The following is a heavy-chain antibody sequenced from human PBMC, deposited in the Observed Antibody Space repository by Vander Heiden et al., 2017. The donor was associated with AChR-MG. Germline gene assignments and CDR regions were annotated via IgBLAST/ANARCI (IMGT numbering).Heavy chain of an antibody. V-gene: IGHV1-2*02. D-gene: IGHD3-16*01. CDR2: INPSSGET. Sequence: QEHLEQSGPEVRNPGASVMVSCKASGYSPTNYFIQGLRQAPGQGLEWLGWINPSSGETHYGQKFQGRVTITRDTSISTAYMEVRSLRPDDTALYYCASPSIELNREGGRWAGLDVWGQGTSVSVSS. J-gene: IGHJ6*02. CDR3: ASPSIELNREGGRWAGLDV. CDR1: GYSPTNYF.